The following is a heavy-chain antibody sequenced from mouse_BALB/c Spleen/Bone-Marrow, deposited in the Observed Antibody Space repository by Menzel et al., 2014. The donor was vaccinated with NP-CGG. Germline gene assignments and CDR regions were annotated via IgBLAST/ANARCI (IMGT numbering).Heavy chain of an antibody. CDR3: AREANWNFDY. CDR2: IYPGNVNT. V-gene: IGHV1S56*01. Sequence: QVQLQQPGPELVKPGASGRISCKAAGYTFTSYYIHWVMQRPGQGLEWIGWIYPGNVNTKYNEKFKGKATLTADKSSSTAYFLLSSLTSEDSAVYFCAREANWNFDYWGQGTTLTVSS. CDR1: GYTFTSYY. D-gene: IGHD4-1*01. J-gene: IGHJ2*01.